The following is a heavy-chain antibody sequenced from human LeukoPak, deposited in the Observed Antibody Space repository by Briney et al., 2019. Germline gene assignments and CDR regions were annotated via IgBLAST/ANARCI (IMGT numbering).Heavy chain of an antibody. Sequence: ASVKVSCKASGGTFSSYAISWVRQAPGQGLEWMGRIIPIFGTANYAQKFQGRVTITTDESTSTAYMELSSLRAEDTAVYYCARDLHDYGGNPYLRQPLYYFDYWGQGTLVTVSS. J-gene: IGHJ4*02. CDR3: ARDLHDYGGNPYLRQPLYYFDY. D-gene: IGHD4-23*01. CDR1: GGTFSSYA. CDR2: IIPIFGTA. V-gene: IGHV1-69*05.